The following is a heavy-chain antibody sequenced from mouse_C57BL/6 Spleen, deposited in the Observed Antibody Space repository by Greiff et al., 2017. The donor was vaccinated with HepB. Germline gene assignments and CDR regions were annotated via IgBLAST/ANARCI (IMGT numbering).Heavy chain of an antibody. J-gene: IGHJ4*01. V-gene: IGHV1-4*01. CDR3: ARDDDYGYAMDY. D-gene: IGHD2-4*01. CDR1: GYTFTSYT. Sequence: QVQLQQSGAELARPGASVKMSCKASGYTFTSYTMHWVKQRPGQGLEWIGYINPSSGYTKYNQKFKDKATLTADKSSSTAYMQLSSLTSEDSAVYYCARDDDYGYAMDYWGQGTSVTVSS. CDR2: INPSSGYT.